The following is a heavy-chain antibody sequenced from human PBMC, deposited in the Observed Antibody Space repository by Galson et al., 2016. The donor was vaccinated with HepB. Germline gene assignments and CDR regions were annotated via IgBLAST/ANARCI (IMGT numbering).Heavy chain of an antibody. CDR3: ARALEYGSRNYYDYYAMDV. CDR2: IDPDDSYT. J-gene: IGHJ6*02. CDR1: GYRLTDYW. D-gene: IGHD4-17*01. Sequence: QSGAEVKEPGESLRISCQGSGYRLTDYWITWVRQVPGKGLQWMGRIDPDDSYTNYSPSFQGHVTISVDKSISTAYLQWSTLKASDAAIYYCARALEYGSRNYYDYYAMDVWGPGTTVIVSS. V-gene: IGHV5-10-1*01.